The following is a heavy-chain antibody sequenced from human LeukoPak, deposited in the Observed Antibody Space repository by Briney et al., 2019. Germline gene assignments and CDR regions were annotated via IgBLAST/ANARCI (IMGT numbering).Heavy chain of an antibody. J-gene: IGHJ4*02. CDR2: INHSGST. CDR3: ARASLGAAAGNFDY. D-gene: IGHD6-13*01. V-gene: IGHV4-4*02. Sequence: SETLSLTCAVSGDSISSSIWWSWVRQPPGKGLEWIGEINHSGSTNYNPSLKSRVTISVDTSKNQFSLKLSSVTAADTAVYYCARASLGAAAGNFDYWGQGTLVTVSS. CDR1: GDSISSSIW.